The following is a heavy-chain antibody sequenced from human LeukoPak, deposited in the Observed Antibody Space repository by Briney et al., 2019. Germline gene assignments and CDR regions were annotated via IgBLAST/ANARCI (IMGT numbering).Heavy chain of an antibody. CDR1: AGSISSYY. J-gene: IGHJ5*02. D-gene: IGHD3-10*01. CDR3: ARDLYYYGSGSLKGYNWFDP. CDR2: ISNSGST. Sequence: SETLSLTCTVSAGSISSYYWSWIRQPPGEGLEWIGYISNSGSTNYNPSLKSRVTISVDTSKNQFSLKLSSVTAADTAVYYCARDLYYYGSGSLKGYNWFDPWGQGTLVTVSS. V-gene: IGHV4-59*01.